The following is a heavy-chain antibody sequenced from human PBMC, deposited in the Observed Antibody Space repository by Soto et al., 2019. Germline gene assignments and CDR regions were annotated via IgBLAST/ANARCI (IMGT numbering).Heavy chain of an antibody. CDR1: GYSFNRYC. CDR3: GSRPRLGMDV. CDR2: IEPSDSYT. V-gene: IGHV5-10-1*01. J-gene: IGHJ6*02. D-gene: IGHD6-13*01. Sequence: GEALKISCKGSGYSFNRYCLSLVPQSPGKGTAGRGSIEPSDSYTNYSPSFQGHVTISADKSISTAYLQWSSLKGSDTATYYCGSRPRLGMDVWGQGTTVTVSS.